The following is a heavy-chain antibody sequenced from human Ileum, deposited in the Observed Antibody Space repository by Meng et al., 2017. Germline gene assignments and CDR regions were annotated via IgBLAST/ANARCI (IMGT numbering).Heavy chain of an antibody. V-gene: IGHV4-61*08. CDR2: AST. J-gene: IGHJ4*02. CDR3: ARDHMGSLDY. Sequence: QVQLRESGPGLVRPSETLSLICTVSGGSVSRAGYQWGWIRQPPGKGREWIGYASTNYNPSLKSRVTISLDTSRNQFSLSLSSVTAADTAVYYCARDHMGSLDYWGQGILVTVSS. D-gene: IGHD1-26*01. CDR1: GGSVSRAGYQ.